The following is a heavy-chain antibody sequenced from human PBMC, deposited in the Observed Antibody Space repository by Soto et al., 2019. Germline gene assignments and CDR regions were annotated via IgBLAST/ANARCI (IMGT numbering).Heavy chain of an antibody. V-gene: IGHV1-3*01. CDR3: ARERTTLCSGGSCDTKDCYGMDG. Sequence: ASVKVSCKASGYTFTSYAMHWVRQAPGQRHEWMGWINAGNGNTKYSQKFQGRVTITRDTSASTAYMELSSLRSEDTAVYYCARERTTLCSGGSCDTKDCYGMDGWGQGSTVTVSS. D-gene: IGHD2-15*01. CDR1: GYTFTSYA. CDR2: INAGNGNT. J-gene: IGHJ6*01.